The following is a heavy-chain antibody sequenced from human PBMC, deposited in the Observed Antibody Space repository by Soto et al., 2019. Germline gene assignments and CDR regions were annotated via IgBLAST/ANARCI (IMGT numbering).Heavy chain of an antibody. Sequence: QVQLVQSGAEVKKPGASVKVSCKASGYTFTGYYMHWVRQAPGQGLEWMGWINPNSGGTNYAQKFQGSVTMTRDSSISTAYMERSRLRSDDMYVYYCASGGSGTYYYYGMDVWGQGTTVTVS. D-gene: IGHD1-7*01. CDR2: INPNSGGT. CDR3: ASGGSGTYYYYGMDV. J-gene: IGHJ6*02. CDR1: GYTFTGYY. V-gene: IGHV1-2*02.